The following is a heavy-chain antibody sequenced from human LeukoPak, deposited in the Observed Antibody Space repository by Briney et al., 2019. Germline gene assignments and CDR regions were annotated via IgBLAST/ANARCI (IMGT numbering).Heavy chain of an antibody. V-gene: IGHV4-59*01. CDR2: IYYSGST. J-gene: IGHJ4*02. CDR1: GGSISSYY. CDR3: ARATSTGDYFDY. Sequence: SETLSLTCTVSGGSISSYYWSWIRQPPGKGLEWIAYIYYSGSTNYNPSLKSRVTISVDTSKNQFSPKLSSVTAADTAVYYCARATSTGDYFDYWGQGTLVTVSS. D-gene: IGHD2-8*02.